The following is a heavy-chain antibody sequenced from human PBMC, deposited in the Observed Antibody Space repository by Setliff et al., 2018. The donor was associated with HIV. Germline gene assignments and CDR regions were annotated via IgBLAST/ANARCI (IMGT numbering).Heavy chain of an antibody. CDR1: GYTFTDFG. Sequence: ASVKVSCKASGYTFTDFGITWVRQAPGQGLEWMGWIGAFNGNTHYPQNLQGRVTMTTDTSTRTAYMELRSLRSDDTAVYYCARSEGQWLRPEGALCDYWGQGTLVTVSS. J-gene: IGHJ4*02. D-gene: IGHD5-12*01. V-gene: IGHV1-18*01. CDR3: ARSEGQWLRPEGALCDY. CDR2: IGAFNGNT.